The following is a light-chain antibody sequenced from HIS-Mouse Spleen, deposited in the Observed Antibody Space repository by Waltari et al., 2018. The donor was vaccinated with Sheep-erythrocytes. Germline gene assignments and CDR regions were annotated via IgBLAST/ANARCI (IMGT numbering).Light chain of an antibody. Sequence: DVVMTQSPLSLPVTLGQPTSISCRSSQSLVHSDGNTYLNWFQQSPGQAPRRLIHKVSNRNSGVRDRFSGSGSGTDFTLKISRVEAEDVGVYYCMQGTRWPPYTFGQGTKLEIK. CDR3: MQGTRWPPYT. J-gene: IGKJ2*01. V-gene: IGKV2-30*02. CDR1: QSLVHSDGNTY. CDR2: KVS.